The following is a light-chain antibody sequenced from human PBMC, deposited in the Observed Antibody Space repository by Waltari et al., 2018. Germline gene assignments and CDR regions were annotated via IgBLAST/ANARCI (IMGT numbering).Light chain of an antibody. CDR2: ETN. V-gene: IGLV1-51*02. CDR3: GTWDSSLALWL. CDR1: PSTVGNNG. Sequence: QSVLTQPPSVSAAPGHKVSNSCSGTPSTVGNNGVFWYRQLPGSAPKLLIYETNGRPTGTPDRFSGSKSATTAILDIAGLQPGDEADYYCGTWDSSLALWLFGGGTKLTV. J-gene: IGLJ3*02.